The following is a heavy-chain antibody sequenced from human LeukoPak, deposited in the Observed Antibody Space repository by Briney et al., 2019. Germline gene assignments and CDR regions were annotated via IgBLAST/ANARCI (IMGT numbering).Heavy chain of an antibody. Sequence: GGSLRLSCAASGFTFSSYWMHWVRQAPGKGLVWVSRIKSDGSSTSYADSVKGRFTISRDNAKNSLYLQMNSLRAEDTAVYYCARDLGEYSSSSGFDYWGQGTLVTVSS. CDR1: GFTFSSYW. J-gene: IGHJ4*02. V-gene: IGHV3-74*01. CDR3: ARDLGEYSSSSGFDY. CDR2: IKSDGSST. D-gene: IGHD6-6*01.